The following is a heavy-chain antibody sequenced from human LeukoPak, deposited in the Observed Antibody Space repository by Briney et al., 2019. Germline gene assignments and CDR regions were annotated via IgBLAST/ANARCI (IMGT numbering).Heavy chain of an antibody. CDR2: IYYSGTT. D-gene: IGHD5-18*01. V-gene: IGHV4-39*07. CDR1: GGSISSSNYY. J-gene: IGHJ5*02. Sequence: SETLSLTCTVSGGSISSSNYYWGWIRQPPGKGLEWIGSIYYSGTTYYNPSLKSRVTISVDTPKNQFSLKLSSVTAADTAVYYCAAPKGGYNYGWFDPWGQGTLVTVSS. CDR3: AAPKGGYNYGWFDP.